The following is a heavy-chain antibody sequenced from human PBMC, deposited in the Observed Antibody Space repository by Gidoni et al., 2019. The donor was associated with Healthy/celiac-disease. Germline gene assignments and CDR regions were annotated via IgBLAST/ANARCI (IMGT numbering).Heavy chain of an antibody. CDR3: ARDTGITMVQGATPGY. D-gene: IGHD3-10*01. V-gene: IGHV1-2*06. CDR2: INPNSGGT. Sequence: GQGLEWMGRINPNSGGTNYAQKFQGRVTMTRDTSISTAYMELSRLRSDDTAVYYCARDTGITMVQGATPGYWGQGTLVTVSS. J-gene: IGHJ4*02.